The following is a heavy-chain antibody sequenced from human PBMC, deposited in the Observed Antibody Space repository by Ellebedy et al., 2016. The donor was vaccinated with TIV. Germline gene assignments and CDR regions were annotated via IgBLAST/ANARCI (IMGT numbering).Heavy chain of an antibody. CDR2: IIPILGIA. V-gene: IGHV1-69*04. CDR3: ARVGYYYDSSGYYQGAFDI. D-gene: IGHD3-22*01. Sequence: ASVKVSCKASGGTFSSYAISWVQQAPGQGLEWMGRIIPILGIANYAQKFQGRVTITADKSTSTAYMELSSLRSEDTAVYYCARVGYYYDSSGYYQGAFDIWGQGTMVTVSS. J-gene: IGHJ3*02. CDR1: GGTFSSYA.